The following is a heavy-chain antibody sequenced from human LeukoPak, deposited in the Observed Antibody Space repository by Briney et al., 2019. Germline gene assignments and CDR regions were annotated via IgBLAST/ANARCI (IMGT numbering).Heavy chain of an antibody. CDR1: GYSFTSYW. D-gene: IGHD2-2*01. CDR3: ARQPQGGYCSSTSCYYFDY. J-gene: IGHJ4*02. Sequence: GESLKISCKGSGYSFTSYWIGWVRQMPGKGLEWMGIIYPGDSDTRYSPSFQGQVTISADKSISTAYLQWSSLKASDTAMYYCARQPQGGYCSSTSCYYFDYWGQGTLVTVSS. V-gene: IGHV5-51*01. CDR2: IYPGDSDT.